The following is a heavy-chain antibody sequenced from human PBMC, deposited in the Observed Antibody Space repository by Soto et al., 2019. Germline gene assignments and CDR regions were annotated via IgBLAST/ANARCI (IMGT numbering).Heavy chain of an antibody. CDR2: IYYSGST. Sequence: SETRSLTCPVAGESICSCTSYWGRIRQRPGKGLEWIGSIYYSGSTYYNPSLKSRVTISVDTSKNQFSLKLSSVTAAATVVYYCAGGQVVAAQHWGQGTLVTVSS. CDR1: GESICSCTSY. D-gene: IGHD2-15*01. CDR3: AGGQVVAAQH. J-gene: IGHJ4*02. V-gene: IGHV4-39*07.